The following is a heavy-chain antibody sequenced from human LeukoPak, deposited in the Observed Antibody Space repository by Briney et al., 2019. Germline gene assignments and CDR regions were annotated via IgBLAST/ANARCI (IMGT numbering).Heavy chain of an antibody. V-gene: IGHV3-21*01. CDR1: GFTFSSYS. J-gene: IGHJ3*02. Sequence: GGSLRLSCAASGFTFSSYSMNWVRQAPGKGLEWVSSISSSSSYIYYADSVKGRFTISRDNAKNSLYLQMNSLRAEDTAVYYCARVGEEQRYAFDIWGQGTMVTVSS. D-gene: IGHD1/OR15-1a*01. CDR2: ISSSSSYI. CDR3: ARVGEEQRYAFDI.